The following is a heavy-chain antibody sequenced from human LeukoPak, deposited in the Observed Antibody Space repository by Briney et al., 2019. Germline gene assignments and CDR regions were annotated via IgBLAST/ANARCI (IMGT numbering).Heavy chain of an antibody. Sequence: GGSLRLSCAASGFTFSSYAMSWVRQAPGKGLEWVSSISSSSSYIYYADSVKGRFTISRDNAKNSLYLQMNSLRAEDTAVYYCATQPEVVVVAAPDYWGQGTLVTVSS. CDR1: GFTFSSYA. D-gene: IGHD2-15*01. V-gene: IGHV3-21*01. J-gene: IGHJ4*02. CDR2: ISSSSSYI. CDR3: ATQPEVVVVAAPDY.